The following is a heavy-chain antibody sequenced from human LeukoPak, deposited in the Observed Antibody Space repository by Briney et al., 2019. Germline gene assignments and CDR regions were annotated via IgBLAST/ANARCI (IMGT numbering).Heavy chain of an antibody. CDR2: ISCDGSNK. V-gene: IGHV3-30*18. CDR1: GFTFSCYD. J-gene: IGHJ6*04. Sequence: GGKLRCYCAASGFTFSCYDMHWVRQAPGLGLEWVAVISCDGSNKYYADSVKGRFTISRDNSKNTLYLQMNSLRAEDTAVYYCAKDPHSSGWYYYYGMDVWGKGTTVTVSS. CDR3: AKDPHSSGWYYYYGMDV. D-gene: IGHD6-19*01.